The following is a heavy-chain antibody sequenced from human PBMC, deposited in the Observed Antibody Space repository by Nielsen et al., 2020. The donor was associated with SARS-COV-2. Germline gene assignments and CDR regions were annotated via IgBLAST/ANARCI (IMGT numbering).Heavy chain of an antibody. CDR3: ARDQILGGLVVIPLDR. Sequence: GESLKISCEASGFTFSSHPMNWVRQAPGKGLEWISYIGTSGTTIYYADSVKGRFTISRDNPNNSVFLQMNSLRAEDTAVYYCARDQILGGLVVIPLDRWGQGTLVTVSP. D-gene: IGHD3-16*02. CDR1: GFTFSSHP. J-gene: IGHJ5*02. V-gene: IGHV3-48*01. CDR2: IGTSGTTI.